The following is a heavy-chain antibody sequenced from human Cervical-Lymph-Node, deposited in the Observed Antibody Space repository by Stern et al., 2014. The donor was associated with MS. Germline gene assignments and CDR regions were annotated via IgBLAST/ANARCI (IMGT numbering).Heavy chain of an antibody. V-gene: IGHV4-30-2*01. CDR2: MYHIGIT. D-gene: IGHD4-17*01. Sequence: QLQLQESGSGLVKPSQTLSLTCAVSGGSISSGGFSWSWLRQPPGKGLEWIGYMYHIGITYYTPSLKSRVPRSVDRYKHHFSLKLSSVTAADTAVYYWAKSSTVTPNAFDIWGQGTMVTVSS. J-gene: IGHJ3*02. CDR3: AKSSTVTPNAFDI. CDR1: GGSISSGGFS.